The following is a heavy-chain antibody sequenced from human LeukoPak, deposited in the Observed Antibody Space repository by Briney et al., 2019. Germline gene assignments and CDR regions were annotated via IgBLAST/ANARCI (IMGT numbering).Heavy chain of an antibody. CDR2: ISSSSSYI. CDR3: AKDIAAAGTGYYMDV. D-gene: IGHD6-13*01. Sequence: PGGSLRLSCAASGFTFSSYSMNWVRQAPGKGLEWVSYISSSSSYIYYADSVKGRFTISRDNSKNTLYLQMNSLRAEDTAVYYCAKDIAAAGTGYYMDVWGKGTTVTVSS. CDR1: GFTFSSYS. V-gene: IGHV3-21*05. J-gene: IGHJ6*03.